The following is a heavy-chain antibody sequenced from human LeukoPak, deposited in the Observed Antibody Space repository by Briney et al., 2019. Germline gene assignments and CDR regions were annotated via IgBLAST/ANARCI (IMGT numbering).Heavy chain of an antibody. CDR1: GASISPSY. J-gene: IGHJ3*02. D-gene: IGHD3-16*02. CDR3: ARGPPDRADI. CDR2: IYHSGTT. Sequence: SETLSLTCSVSGASISPSYWSWLRQPPGRGLEWIGYIYHSGTTNYNTPLASRVTISLDMSKNQFSLRLSSVSAVDTAIYYCARGPPDRADIWGQGTKVTVSS. V-gene: IGHV4-59*01.